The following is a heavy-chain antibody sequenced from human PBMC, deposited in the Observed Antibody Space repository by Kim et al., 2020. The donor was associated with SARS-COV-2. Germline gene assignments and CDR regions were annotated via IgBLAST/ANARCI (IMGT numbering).Heavy chain of an antibody. J-gene: IGHJ6*02. CDR3: ARGRNGYSYGYRKDYYYGMDV. D-gene: IGHD5-18*01. Sequence: SETLSHTCAVYGGSFSGYCWSWIRQPPGKGLEWIGEISHSGSTNYNPSLKSRVTMSLDTSKNRFSLKLSSVTAADTAVYYCARGRNGYSYGYRKDYYYGMDVWGQGTTVTVSS. CDR1: GGSFSGYC. CDR2: ISHSGST. V-gene: IGHV4-34*01.